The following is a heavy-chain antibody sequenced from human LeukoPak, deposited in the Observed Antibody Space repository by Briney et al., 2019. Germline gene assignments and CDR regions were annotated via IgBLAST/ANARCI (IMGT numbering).Heavy chain of an antibody. V-gene: IGHV5-51*01. J-gene: IGHJ6*02. CDR2: IYPGDSDT. Sequence: GESLKISCKGSGFVFTDFWIGWVRQMPGKGLEWMGIIYPGDSDTRYSPSIQGQVTISADKSISTAYLQWSSLKASDTAMYYCARHSSNDEGYYYYGMDVWGRGTTVTVSS. D-gene: IGHD2-15*01. CDR3: ARHSSNDEGYYYYGMDV. CDR1: GFVFTDFW.